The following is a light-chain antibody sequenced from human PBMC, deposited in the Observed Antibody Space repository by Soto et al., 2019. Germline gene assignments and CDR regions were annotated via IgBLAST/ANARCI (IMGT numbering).Light chain of an antibody. J-gene: IGLJ1*01. V-gene: IGLV2-14*03. CDR3: NSYTGSSTPYV. Sequence: SVRNRPASVSGTPGRPFTISRTRTSIDFGSYNYFSWYQQHPGKAPKLMIYDVSNRPSGVSNRFSGSKSGNAASLTISGLQAEDEADYYCNSYTGSSTPYVFGTGTKVTVL. CDR1: SIDFGSYNY. CDR2: DVS.